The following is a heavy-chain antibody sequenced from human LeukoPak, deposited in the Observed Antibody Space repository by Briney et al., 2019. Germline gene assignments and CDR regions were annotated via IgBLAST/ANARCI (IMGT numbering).Heavy chain of an antibody. J-gene: IGHJ4*02. Sequence: GASVKVSCKASGGTFSSYAISWVRQAPGQGLEWMGGIIPIFGTANYAQKFQGRVTITADKSTSTAYMELSSLRSEDTAVYYCADGSSGYFLSYWGQGTLVTVSS. CDR1: GGTFSSYA. CDR3: ADGSSGYFLSY. D-gene: IGHD3-22*01. V-gene: IGHV1-69*06. CDR2: IIPIFGTA.